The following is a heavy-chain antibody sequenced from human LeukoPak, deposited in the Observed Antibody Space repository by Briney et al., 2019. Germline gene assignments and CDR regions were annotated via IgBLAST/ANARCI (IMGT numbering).Heavy chain of an antibody. D-gene: IGHD3-3*01. CDR1: GFTFSSHS. CDR3: ARDPRLEISGMVIDMLDY. Sequence: GGSLRLSCAASGFTFSSHSMNWVRQAPGKGLEWVSYISSSSTYIYYAASVKGRFAISRDNARNSPFLQMNSLRAEDSGIYYCARDPRLEISGMVIDMLDYWGQGTLVTVSS. J-gene: IGHJ4*02. V-gene: IGHV3-21*01. CDR2: ISSSSTYI.